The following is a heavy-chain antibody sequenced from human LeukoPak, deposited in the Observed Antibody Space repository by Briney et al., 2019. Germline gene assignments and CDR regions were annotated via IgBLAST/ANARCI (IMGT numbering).Heavy chain of an antibody. Sequence: GRSLRFSCAASGFTFSSYGMHWVRQAPGKGLVGVAVIWYDGSNKYYADSVKGRFTISRDNSKNTLYLQMNSLRAEDTAVYYCAREVGISMIVSEPGFDYWGQGTLVTVSS. V-gene: IGHV3-33*01. CDR3: AREVGISMIVSEPGFDY. CDR2: IWYDGSNK. D-gene: IGHD3-22*01. CDR1: GFTFSSYG. J-gene: IGHJ4*02.